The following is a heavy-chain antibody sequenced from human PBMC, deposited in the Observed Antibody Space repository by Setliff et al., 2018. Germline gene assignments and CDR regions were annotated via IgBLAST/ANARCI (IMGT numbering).Heavy chain of an antibody. CDR2: INNYSFKT. Sequence: ASVKVSCKASGYTFNNYGITWVRQAPGQGLEWMGWINNYSFKTTYSQKFLDRVTMTTDTSATTAYMELKNLRSDDTAIYYCARGGLAAAGRKGVFEYWGQGTVVTVSS. J-gene: IGHJ4*02. CDR1: GYTFNNYG. CDR3: ARGGLAAAGRKGVFEY. D-gene: IGHD6-13*01. V-gene: IGHV1-18*01.